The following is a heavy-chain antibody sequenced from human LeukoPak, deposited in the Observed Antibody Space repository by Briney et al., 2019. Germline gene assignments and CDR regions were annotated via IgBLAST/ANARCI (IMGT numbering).Heavy chain of an antibody. CDR1: GFTVSSNY. D-gene: IGHD1-26*01. CDR3: ARAQMEVGADYYYYGMDV. J-gene: IGHJ6*02. CDR2: IYSGGST. Sequence: GGSLRLSCAASGFTVSSNYMSWVRQAPWKGLEWVSVIYSGGSTYYADSVKGRFTISRDNSKNTLYLQMNSLRAEDTAVYYCARAQMEVGADYYYYGMDVWGQGTTVTVSS. V-gene: IGHV3-53*01.